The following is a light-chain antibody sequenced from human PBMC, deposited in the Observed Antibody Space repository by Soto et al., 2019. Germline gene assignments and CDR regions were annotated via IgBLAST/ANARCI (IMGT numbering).Light chain of an antibody. V-gene: IGLV2-14*01. J-gene: IGLJ1*01. CDR3: RSYTSSSTLDV. CDR1: SSDVGGYNY. CDR2: EVS. Sequence: QSALTQPASVSGSPGQSITISCTGTSSDVGGYNYVSWYQQHPGKAPKLMIYEVSNRPSGVSKRFSGSKSGNTASLTISGLQAEDEADYYCRSYTSSSTLDVFGTGTKLTVL.